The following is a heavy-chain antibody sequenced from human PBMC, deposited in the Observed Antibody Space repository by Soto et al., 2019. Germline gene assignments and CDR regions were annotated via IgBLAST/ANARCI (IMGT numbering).Heavy chain of an antibody. Sequence: GGSLRLSCVASGFTFIDYCIHWVRQAPLKVLLWFSRIKFYLSFTSHADSVKGRFTISRYNASNSVHLQMDNLRAYDTGVYYCARGLRKYYRVDVWGQGTPVTVSS. J-gene: IGHJ6*02. CDR3: ARGLRKYYRVDV. D-gene: IGHD4-17*01. CDR2: IKFYLSFT. V-gene: IGHV3-74*01. CDR1: GFTFIDYC.